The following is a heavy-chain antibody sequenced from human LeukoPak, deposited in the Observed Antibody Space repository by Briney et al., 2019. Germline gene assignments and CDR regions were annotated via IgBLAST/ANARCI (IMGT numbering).Heavy chain of an antibody. CDR1: GGSISSYY. J-gene: IGHJ4*02. Sequence: PSETLSLTCTVSGGSISSYYWSWIRQPPGKGLEWIGEINHSGSTNYNPSLKSRVSISVDTSKNQFSLKLSSVTAADTAVYYCARGRRGRGYYYDSSGYYYVYWGQGTLVTVSS. V-gene: IGHV4-34*01. CDR3: ARGRRGRGYYYDSSGYYYVY. CDR2: INHSGST. D-gene: IGHD3-22*01.